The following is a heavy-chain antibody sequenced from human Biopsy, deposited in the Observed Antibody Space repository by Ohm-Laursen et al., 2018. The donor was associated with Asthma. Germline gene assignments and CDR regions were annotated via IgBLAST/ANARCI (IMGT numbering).Heavy chain of an antibody. V-gene: IGHV4-39*01. CDR3: ARFTACITIFGVVNNWFDP. D-gene: IGHD3-3*01. Sequence: SDTLSLTCTVSGGSISSSSYYWGWIRQPPGKGLEWIGSIYYSGSTYYNPSLKSRVTISVDTSKNQFSLKLSSVTAADTAVYYCARFTACITIFGVVNNWFDPWGQGTLVTVSS. CDR1: GGSISSSSYY. CDR2: IYYSGST. J-gene: IGHJ5*02.